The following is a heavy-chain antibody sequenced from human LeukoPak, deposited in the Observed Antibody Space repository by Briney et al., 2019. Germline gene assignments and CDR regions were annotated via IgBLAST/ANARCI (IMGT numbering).Heavy chain of an antibody. V-gene: IGHV3-21*01. J-gene: IGHJ4*02. CDR2: ISSSSSYI. D-gene: IGHD5-12*01. Sequence: GGSLRLSRAASGFTFSSYSMNWVRQAPGKGLEWVSSISSSSSYIYYADSVKGRFTISRDNAKNSLYLQMNSLRAEDTAVYYCARVGLRPYFDYWGQGTLVTVSS. CDR1: GFTFSSYS. CDR3: ARVGLRPYFDY.